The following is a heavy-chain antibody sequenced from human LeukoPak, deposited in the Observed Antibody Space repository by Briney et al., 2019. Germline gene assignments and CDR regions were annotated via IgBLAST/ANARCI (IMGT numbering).Heavy chain of an antibody. J-gene: IGHJ5*02. D-gene: IGHD1-26*01. CDR2: IYYSGST. V-gene: IGHV4-39*01. CDR3: ARHEYSGSYYGLSWFDP. Sequence: PSETLFLTCTVSGGSISSSGYYWGWIRQPPGKGLEWIARIYYSGSTYYNPSLKSRVTISVDTSKNQLSLKLSSLTAADTAVYYCARHEYSGSYYGLSWFDPWGQGTLVTVSS. CDR1: GGSISSSGYY.